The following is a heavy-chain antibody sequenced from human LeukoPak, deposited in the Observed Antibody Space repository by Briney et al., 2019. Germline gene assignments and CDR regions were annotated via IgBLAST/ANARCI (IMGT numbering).Heavy chain of an antibody. CDR3: ASMIVVVRDYFDY. CDR1: GFTFSSYA. V-gene: IGHV3-23*01. D-gene: IGHD3-22*01. Sequence: GGSLRLSCAASGFTFSSYAMSWVRQAPGKGLEWVSAISGSGGSTYYADSVKGRLTISRDNSKNTLYLQMNSLRAEDTAVYYCASMIVVVRDYFDYWGQGTLVTVSS. J-gene: IGHJ4*02. CDR2: ISGSGGST.